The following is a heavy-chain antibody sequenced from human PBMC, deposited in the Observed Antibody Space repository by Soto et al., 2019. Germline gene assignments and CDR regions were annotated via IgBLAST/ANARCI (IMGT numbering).Heavy chain of an antibody. CDR3: ASSFGDYGDY. CDR1: GFTFSGYS. V-gene: IGHV3-48*01. CDR2: ISSSSSTI. J-gene: IGHJ4*02. D-gene: IGHD4-17*01. Sequence: EVQLVESGGGLVQPGGSLRLSCAASGFTFSGYSMNWVRQAPGKGLEWVSYISSSSSTIYYADSVKGRFTISRDNAKNSLHLQMDSLRAEDTAVYYCASSFGDYGDYWGQGTLVTLSS.